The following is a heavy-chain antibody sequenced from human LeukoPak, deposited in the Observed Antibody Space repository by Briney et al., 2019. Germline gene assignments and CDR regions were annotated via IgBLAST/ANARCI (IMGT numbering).Heavy chain of an antibody. CDR2: IYYSGST. CDR1: GGSISSGGYY. CDR3: ARVGRVIDYYYYGMDV. D-gene: IGHD3/OR15-3a*01. J-gene: IGHJ6*02. V-gene: IGHV4-31*03. Sequence: PSETLSLTCTVSGGSISSGGYYWSWIRQHPGKGLEWIGYIYYSGSTYYNPSPKSRVTMSVDTSKNQFSLKLSSVTAADTAVYYCARVGRVIDYYYYGMDVWGQGTTVTVSS.